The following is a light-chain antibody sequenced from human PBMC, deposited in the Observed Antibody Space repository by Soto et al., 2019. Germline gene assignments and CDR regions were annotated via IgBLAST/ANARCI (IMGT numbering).Light chain of an antibody. CDR3: LQDYSFPLT. J-gene: IGKJ4*01. CDR1: QGSRND. Sequence: ASRMRRSPSYLYASVGDRVTITCRASQGSRNDVGWYQQKPGKAPKLLIYAVSSLQSGVPSRFSGSGSGTDFILTISSLQPEDFATYYCLQDYSFPLTFGGRTKVDIK. CDR2: AVS. V-gene: IGKV1-6*01.